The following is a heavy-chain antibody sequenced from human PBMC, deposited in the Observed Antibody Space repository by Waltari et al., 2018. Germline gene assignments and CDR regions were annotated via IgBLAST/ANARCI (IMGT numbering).Heavy chain of an antibody. V-gene: IGHV1-8*01. J-gene: IGHJ4*02. D-gene: IGHD6-13*01. Sequence: QVQLVQSGAEVKKPGASVKVSCTASRFTFSKDDLKWVRQAAGQGLEWMGWMNPDSGKTVYGQKFQGRVKMTWNSSISTAYIELSSLRSDDTAVYYCASLSSPSDYWGQGTLVTVSS. CDR2: MNPDSGKT. CDR3: ASLSSPSDY. CDR1: RFTFSKDD.